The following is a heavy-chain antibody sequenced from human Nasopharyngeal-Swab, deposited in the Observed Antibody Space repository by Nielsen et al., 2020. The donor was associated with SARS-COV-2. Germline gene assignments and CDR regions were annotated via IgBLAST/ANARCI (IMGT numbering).Heavy chain of an antibody. Sequence: VRQAPGKGLEWVAVISYDGSNKYYADSVEGRFTISRDNSKNTLYLQMNSLRAEDTAVYYCARAEGYSYGPLIYYYYMDVWGKGTTVTVSS. D-gene: IGHD5-18*01. CDR2: ISYDGSNK. CDR3: ARAEGYSYGPLIYYYYMDV. V-gene: IGHV3-30-3*01. J-gene: IGHJ6*03.